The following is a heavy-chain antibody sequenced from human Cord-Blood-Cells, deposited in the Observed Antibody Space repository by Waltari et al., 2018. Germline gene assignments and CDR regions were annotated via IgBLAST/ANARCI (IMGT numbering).Heavy chain of an antibody. CDR2: RRYDGSNK. V-gene: IGHV3-30*02. CDR1: GFTFSSYG. CDR3: AKAPIAAGDAFDI. D-gene: IGHD6-13*01. Sequence: QVQLVESGGGVVQPGGSLRLSCAASGFTFSSYGMHWVRQAPGKGVGWVGFRRYDGSNKYYADSVKGRFTISRDNSKNTLYLQMNSLRAEDTAVYYCAKAPIAAGDAFDIWGQGTMVTVSS. J-gene: IGHJ3*02.